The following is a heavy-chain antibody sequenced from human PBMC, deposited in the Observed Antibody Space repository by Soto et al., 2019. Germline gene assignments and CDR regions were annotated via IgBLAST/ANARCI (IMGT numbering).Heavy chain of an antibody. D-gene: IGHD2-8*02. CDR3: AGGDCTGGICYGMDV. Sequence: GGSLRLSCAASGFAFSGHTMNWVRQAPGKGLEWVSYLGDTTSSIYYADSVKGRFIISRDNARNSLFLQMNSLRDVDTAVYYCAGGDCTGGICYGMDVWGQGTTVTVSS. J-gene: IGHJ6*02. V-gene: IGHV3-48*02. CDR2: LGDTTSSI. CDR1: GFAFSGHT.